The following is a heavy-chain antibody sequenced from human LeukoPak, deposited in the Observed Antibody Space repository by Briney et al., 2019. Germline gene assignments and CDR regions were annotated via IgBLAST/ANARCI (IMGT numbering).Heavy chain of an antibody. Sequence: GGSLRLSCAASGFSFSNYRMSWVRQAPGKGLEWVANIKKDGSEKYYVDSVKGRFSISRDNAKNSLYLQMNSLRVEDTAVYYCAREAGTADYWGQGTLVTVSS. CDR3: AREAGTADY. CDR1: GFSFSNYR. V-gene: IGHV3-7*01. J-gene: IGHJ4*02. D-gene: IGHD6-19*01. CDR2: IKKDGSEK.